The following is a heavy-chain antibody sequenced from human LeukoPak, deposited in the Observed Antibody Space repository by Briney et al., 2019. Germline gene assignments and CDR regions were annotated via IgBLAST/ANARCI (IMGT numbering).Heavy chain of an antibody. J-gene: IGHJ6*03. CDR1: GYTFTSYD. D-gene: IGHD2-2*01. Sequence: PGASVKVSCKASGYTFTSYDINWVLQATGQGLEWMGWMNPNSGNTGYAQKFQGRVTMTRNTSISTAYMELSSLRSEDTAVYYCARGCGQLTDYYYYYMDVWGKGTTVTVSS. CDR2: MNPNSGNT. V-gene: IGHV1-8*01. CDR3: ARGCGQLTDYYYYYMDV.